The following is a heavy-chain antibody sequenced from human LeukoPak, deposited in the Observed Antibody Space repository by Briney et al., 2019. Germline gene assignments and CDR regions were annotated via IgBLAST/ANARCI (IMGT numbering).Heavy chain of an antibody. CDR2: ISQDGSEK. CDR3: ARDRSYGYFDY. J-gene: IGHJ4*02. CDR1: GFTFNSYW. Sequence: GGSLRLSCAASGFTFNSYWMSWVRQAPGNGLEWVANISQDGSEKYYVDSVKGRFTISRDNAKNSLYLQMNSLRAEDTAVYYCARDRSYGYFDYWGQGTLVTVSS. V-gene: IGHV3-7*01. D-gene: IGHD4-17*01.